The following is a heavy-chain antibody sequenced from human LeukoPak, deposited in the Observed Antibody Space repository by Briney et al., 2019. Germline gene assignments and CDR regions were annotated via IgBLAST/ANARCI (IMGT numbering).Heavy chain of an antibody. J-gene: IGHJ4*02. Sequence: ASVKVSCKASGYTFTSYDINWVRQATGQGLEWMGWMNPNSGNTGYAQKFQGRVTMTRNTSISTAYMELSSLRSEDTAVYYCAREAPGQWLVGYWGQGTLVTVSS. D-gene: IGHD5-12*01. CDR2: MNPNSGNT. CDR3: AREAPGQWLVGY. CDR1: GYTFTSYD. V-gene: IGHV1-8*01.